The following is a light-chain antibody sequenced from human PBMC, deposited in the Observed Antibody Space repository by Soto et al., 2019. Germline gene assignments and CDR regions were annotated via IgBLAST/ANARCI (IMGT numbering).Light chain of an antibody. CDR3: CSYAGASGYV. Sequence: QSVLTQPRSVSGSPGQSVTISCTGTSSDVGGYDHVSWYQQYPDRAPKLLIYNVNNRPSGVPDRFSGSKSGNTASLTISGXXXXXXXXYYCCSYAGASGYVFGIGTKVTVL. CDR1: SSDVGGYDH. J-gene: IGLJ1*01. CDR2: NVN. V-gene: IGLV2-11*01.